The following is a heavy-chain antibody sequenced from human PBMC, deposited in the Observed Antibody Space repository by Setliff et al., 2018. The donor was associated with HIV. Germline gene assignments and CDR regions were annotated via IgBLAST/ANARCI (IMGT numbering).Heavy chain of an antibody. J-gene: IGHJ4*02. V-gene: IGHV1-69*05. CDR2: IIPIFGTT. D-gene: IGHD3-10*01. CDR1: GGTFSSYA. CDR3: ARGHGILLWFGEPYFDY. Sequence: SVKVSCKASGGTFSSYAISWVRQAPGQGLEWMGGIIPIFGTTNYAQKFQGRVTITTDESTTTAYMELSSLRSEDTAVYYCARGHGILLWFGEPYFDYWGQGTLVTVSS.